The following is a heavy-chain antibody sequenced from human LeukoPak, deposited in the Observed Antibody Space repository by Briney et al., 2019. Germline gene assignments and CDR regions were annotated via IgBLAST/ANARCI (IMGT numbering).Heavy chain of an antibody. CDR2: TSSDLNVK. Sequence: PGGSLRLSCAASGFTFRNYVIHWVRQAPGKGLEWVAVTSSDLNVKLYADSVKGRFTISRDNAKNSLYLQVDSLTAEDTAIYYCARDRDSNWYPYHDYWGQGVLVTVSS. CDR1: GFTFRNYV. J-gene: IGHJ4*02. V-gene: IGHV3-30-3*01. CDR3: ARDRDSNWYPYHDY. D-gene: IGHD6-13*01.